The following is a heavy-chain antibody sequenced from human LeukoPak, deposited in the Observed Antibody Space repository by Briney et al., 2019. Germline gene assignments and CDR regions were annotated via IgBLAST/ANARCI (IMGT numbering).Heavy chain of an antibody. Sequence: ASVKVSCKASGYSFTSYYIHWVRQAPGQGLESMGIINPGGGSTSYAQKFQDRVTMTRDTSTSTVNMELNSLRSEDTAVYYCAKDLRWDHPGLDPWGQGTLVIVSS. V-gene: IGHV1-46*01. CDR3: AKDLRWDHPGLDP. CDR2: INPGGGST. J-gene: IGHJ5*02. D-gene: IGHD4-23*01. CDR1: GYSFTSYY.